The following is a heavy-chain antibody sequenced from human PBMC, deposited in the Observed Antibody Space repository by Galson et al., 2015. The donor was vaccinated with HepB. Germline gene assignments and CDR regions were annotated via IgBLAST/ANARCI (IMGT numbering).Heavy chain of an antibody. D-gene: IGHD3-3*01. J-gene: IGHJ4*02. CDR1: GFTFSDYW. V-gene: IGHV3-NL1*01. CDR3: AKDGGSGLRYLEWVVSGNYFDH. Sequence: SLRLACEASGFTFSDYWMYWARQAPGKGLDWVSRIKSDGSDTYYADSVKGRFTVSRENSKNMLYLQMNSLRLEDTAIYYCAKDGGSGLRYLEWVVSGNYFDHWGQGSLVTVSS. CDR2: IKSDGSDT.